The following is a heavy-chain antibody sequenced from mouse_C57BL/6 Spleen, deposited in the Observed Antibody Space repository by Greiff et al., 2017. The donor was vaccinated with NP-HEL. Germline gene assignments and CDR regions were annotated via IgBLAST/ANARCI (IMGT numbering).Heavy chain of an antibody. CDR2: IDPETGGT. Sequence: VQLQESGAELVRPGASVTLSCKASGYTFTDYEMHWVKQTPVHGLEWIGAIDPETGGTAYNQKFKGKAILTADKSSSTAYMELRSLTSEDSAVYYCTPGELGPVYYFDYWGQGTTLTVSS. V-gene: IGHV1-15*01. CDR3: TPGELGPVYYFDY. CDR1: GYTFTDYE. J-gene: IGHJ2*01. D-gene: IGHD4-1*01.